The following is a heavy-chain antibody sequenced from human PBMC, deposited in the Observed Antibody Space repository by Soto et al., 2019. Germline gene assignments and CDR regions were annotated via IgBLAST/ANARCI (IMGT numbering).Heavy chain of an antibody. CDR1: GFTFSSYW. CDR2: IKQDGNEK. CDR3: ARTVPTISGDVLKY. Sequence: EVQLVESGGGLVQPGGSLRLSCAAPGFTFSSYWMTWVRQAPGKGLEWVANIKQDGNEKYYVDSVKGRFTISRDNAENSLYLQMNSLRAEDTAVYYCARTVPTISGDVLKYWGQGTLVTVSS. D-gene: IGHD5-12*01. V-gene: IGHV3-7*01. J-gene: IGHJ4*02.